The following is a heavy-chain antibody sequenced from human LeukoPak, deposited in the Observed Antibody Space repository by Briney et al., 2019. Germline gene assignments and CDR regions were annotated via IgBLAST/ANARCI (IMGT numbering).Heavy chain of an antibody. Sequence: PSGTLSLTCAVSGVSISISNWWSWVRQPPGKGLEWIGEISHSGSTNYNPSLKSRVTISVDTSKNQFSLKLSSVTAADTAVYYCARSVEGYCSGGSCYSYYYYMDVWGKGTTVTVSS. V-gene: IGHV4-4*02. CDR3: ARSVEGYCSGGSCYSYYYYMDV. CDR2: ISHSGST. J-gene: IGHJ6*03. D-gene: IGHD2-15*01. CDR1: GVSISISNW.